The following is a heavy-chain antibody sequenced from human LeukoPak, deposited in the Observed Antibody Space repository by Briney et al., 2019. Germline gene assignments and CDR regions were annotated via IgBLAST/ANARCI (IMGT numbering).Heavy chain of an antibody. CDR1: GFTFSSYG. V-gene: IGHV3-30*02. CDR3: ARRLYDYVWGSYRPHDAFDI. D-gene: IGHD3-16*02. J-gene: IGHJ3*02. Sequence: GGSLRLSCAASGFTFSSYGMHWVRQAPGKGLEWVAFIRYDGSNKYYADSVKARFTISRDNSKNTLYLQMNSLRAEDTAVYYCARRLYDYVWGSYRPHDAFDIWGQGTMVTVSS. CDR2: IRYDGSNK.